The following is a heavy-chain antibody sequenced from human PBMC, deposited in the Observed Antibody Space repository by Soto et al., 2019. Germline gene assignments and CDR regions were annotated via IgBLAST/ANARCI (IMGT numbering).Heavy chain of an antibody. V-gene: IGHV3-11*01. D-gene: IGHD5-12*01. J-gene: IGHJ4*02. CDR3: VTSPPSRYDHPPFGY. Sequence: GGSLRSSFAASGFTFRDYYMSWIRQAPGKVLELVSYISSSGITIYYTDSVKGRFAISRDNDKNSMYLQMNRLRAEDTAVYYIVTSPPSRYDHPPFGYWGQGTMVTVSS. CDR1: GFTFRDYY. CDR2: ISSSGITI.